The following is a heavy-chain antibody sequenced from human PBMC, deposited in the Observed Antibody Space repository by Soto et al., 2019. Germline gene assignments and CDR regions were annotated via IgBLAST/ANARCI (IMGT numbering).Heavy chain of an antibody. CDR3: ATAGRWATRLDY. Sequence: GGSLRLSCAASGFTFSSYAMSWVRQAPGKGLEWVSAISGSGGSTYYADSVKGRFTISRDNSKNTLYLQMNSLRAEDTAVYYRATAGRWATRLDYWGQGTLVTVSS. V-gene: IGHV3-23*01. CDR2: ISGSGGST. CDR1: GFTFSSYA. J-gene: IGHJ4*02. D-gene: IGHD3-10*01.